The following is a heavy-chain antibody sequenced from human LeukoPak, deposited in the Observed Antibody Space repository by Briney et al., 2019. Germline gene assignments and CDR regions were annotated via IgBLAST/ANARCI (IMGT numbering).Heavy chain of an antibody. CDR1: GGSISSSSYY. V-gene: IGHV4-39*07. CDR2: IYYSGST. CDR3: ARAYGGNSQYFQH. D-gene: IGHD4-23*01. Sequence: SETLSLTCTVSGGSISSSSYYWGWVRQPPGKGLEWIGSIYYSGSTYYNPSLKSRVTISLDTSKNQFSLKLSSVTAADTAVYYCARAYGGNSQYFQHWGQGTLVTVSS. J-gene: IGHJ1*01.